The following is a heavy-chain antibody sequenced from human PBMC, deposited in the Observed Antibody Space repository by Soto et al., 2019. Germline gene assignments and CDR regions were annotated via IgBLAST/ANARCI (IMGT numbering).Heavy chain of an antibody. CDR1: GYTFTNYY. CDR3: ARGGPDLATIGSFDY. V-gene: IGHV1-46*01. J-gene: IGHJ4*02. Sequence: QVQLVQSGAEVKRPGASVKVSCKASGYTFTNYYMHWVRQAPGQGLEWMGVIHYSGATPTYAQKFQGRVTMARDTSTSTVYVELSSLTSEDTAVYCARGGPDLATIGSFDYWGQGTLVTVSS. D-gene: IGHD3-16*01. CDR2: IHYSGATP.